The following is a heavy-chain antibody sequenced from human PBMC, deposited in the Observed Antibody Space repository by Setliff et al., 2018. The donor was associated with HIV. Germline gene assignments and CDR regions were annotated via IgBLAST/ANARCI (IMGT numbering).Heavy chain of an antibody. CDR1: GGSISSYY. Sequence: SETLSLTCTVSGGSISSYYWNWIRQHPGKGLEWIGYIYSSGSTYYNPSLRSRVTISKDTSKNQFSLHLTSVTAADTAVYYCARDTYDSRGYFFGYWGQGTLVTVSS. D-gene: IGHD3-22*01. J-gene: IGHJ4*02. CDR3: ARDTYDSRGYFFGY. V-gene: IGHV4-59*12. CDR2: IYSSGST.